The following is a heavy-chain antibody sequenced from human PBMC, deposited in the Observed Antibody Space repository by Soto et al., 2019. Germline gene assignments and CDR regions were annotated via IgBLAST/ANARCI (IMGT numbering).Heavy chain of an antibody. CDR2: IRGKRDSYAT. V-gene: IGHV3-73*01. CDR1: GFTFSDLP. J-gene: IGHJ4*02. D-gene: IGHD2-21*01. Sequence: HPGGSLRLSCAASGFTFSDLPVDWVRQASGKGLEWVGRIRGKRDSYATTYGESVEGRSTISRDDSKKTAYLQMDSLRTEDTAVYFCAHIRGWGQGTLVTVSS. CDR3: AHIRG.